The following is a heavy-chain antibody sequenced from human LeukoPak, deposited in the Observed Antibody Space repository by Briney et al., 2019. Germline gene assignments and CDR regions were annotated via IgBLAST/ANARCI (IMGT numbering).Heavy chain of an antibody. CDR1: GGSISSYY. Sequence: PSETLSLTCTVSGGSISSYYWSWIRQPAGKGLEWIGRIYTSGSTNYNPSLKGRVTMSVDTSKNQFSLKLSSVTAADTAVYYCARDKVPGITGTGPRDAFDIWGQGTMVTVSS. CDR2: IYTSGST. J-gene: IGHJ3*02. CDR3: ARDKVPGITGTGPRDAFDI. D-gene: IGHD1-7*01. V-gene: IGHV4-4*07.